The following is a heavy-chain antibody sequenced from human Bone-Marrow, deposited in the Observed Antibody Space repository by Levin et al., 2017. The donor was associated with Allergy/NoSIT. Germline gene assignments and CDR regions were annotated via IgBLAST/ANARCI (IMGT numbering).Heavy chain of an antibody. CDR3: ARNFGNDAFDL. CDR2: IHYSGTS. D-gene: IGHD1-14*01. CDR1: GGSISLYY. V-gene: IGHV4-59*01. J-gene: IGHJ3*01. Sequence: SETLSLTCTVSGGSISLYYWSWVRQPPGKGLEWIGYIHYSGTSDYNPSLKSRATISVDTSQNQFSLRLTSVTAANTALYFCARNFGNDAFDLWGHGTMVAVSS.